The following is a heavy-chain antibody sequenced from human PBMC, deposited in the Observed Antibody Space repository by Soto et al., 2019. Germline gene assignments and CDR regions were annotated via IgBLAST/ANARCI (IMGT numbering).Heavy chain of an antibody. CDR3: ARDSSGYAYSYYGMDV. CDR2: VSAYNGNT. D-gene: IGHD3-22*01. V-gene: IGHV1-18*04. CDR1: GYTFTSYV. J-gene: IGHJ6*02. Sequence: ASWKVSCKASGYTFTSYVIIWVRQAPGQGLEWMGAVSAYNGNTNYARKLQGRVTMTIDTSTSTAYWERRSLRSDDTAVYYCARDSSGYAYSYYGMDVWGQGTTVTVP.